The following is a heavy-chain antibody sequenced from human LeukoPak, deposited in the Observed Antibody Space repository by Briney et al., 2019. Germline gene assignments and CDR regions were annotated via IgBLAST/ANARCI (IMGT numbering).Heavy chain of an antibody. J-gene: IGHJ4*02. CDR2: IYYTGDP. CDR1: GGSISNYY. Sequence: KPSETLSLTCTISGGSISNYYWSWIRQSPQKGLEWIAYIYYTGDPNYNPSLKSRVTISVPTSKNQFYLNLTSVTAADTAVYYCARAGFCSGTSCSMYYFDYWGQGILVSVSS. D-gene: IGHD2-2*01. CDR3: ARAGFCSGTSCSMYYFDY. V-gene: IGHV4-59*01.